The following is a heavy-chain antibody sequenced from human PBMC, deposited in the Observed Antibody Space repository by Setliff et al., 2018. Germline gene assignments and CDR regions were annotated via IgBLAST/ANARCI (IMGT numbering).Heavy chain of an antibody. CDR1: GSSFSSYS. V-gene: IGHV4-59*08. CDR3: ARWRVRDSGYYPRLSYMDV. Sequence: PSETLSLTCTVSGSSFSSYSWSWIRQPPGKGLEWIGYKYYSGSTNSNPSLKSLVTISVDTSKNQFSLKLSSVTAADTAVYYCARWRVRDSGYYPRLSYMDVWGKGTTVTVSS. J-gene: IGHJ6*03. D-gene: IGHD3-22*01. CDR2: KYYSGST.